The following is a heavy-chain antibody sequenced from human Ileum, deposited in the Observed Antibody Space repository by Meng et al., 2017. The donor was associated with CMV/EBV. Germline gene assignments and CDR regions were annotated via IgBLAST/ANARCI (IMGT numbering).Heavy chain of an antibody. D-gene: IGHD4-17*01. CDR3: ARELRYGDYYFDS. CDR2: VFYSGST. CDR1: GYAIINDDHY. J-gene: IGHJ4*02. Sequence: LEPCLGLVKSSTTRSPTCNVSGYAIINDDHYWSWIRQPPGKGLEWIGYVFYSGSTYYNPSLMSRVTISVDTSKNQFSLRLSSVTAADTAVYYCARELRYGDYYFDSWGQGTLVTVSS. V-gene: IGHV4-30-4*08.